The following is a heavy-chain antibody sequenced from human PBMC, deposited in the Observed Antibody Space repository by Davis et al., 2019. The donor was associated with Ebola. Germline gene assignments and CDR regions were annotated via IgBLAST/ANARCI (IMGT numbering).Heavy chain of an antibody. Sequence: MPSETLSLTCAVYGGSFSGYYWSWIRQPPGKGLEWIGEINHSGSTNYNPSLKSRVTISVDTSKNQFSLKLSSVTAADTAVYYCARDLGSSDWHGGDWFDPWGQGTLVTVSS. J-gene: IGHJ5*02. D-gene: IGHD6-19*01. CDR2: INHSGST. CDR3: ARDLGSSDWHGGDWFDP. CDR1: GGSFSGYY. V-gene: IGHV4-34*01.